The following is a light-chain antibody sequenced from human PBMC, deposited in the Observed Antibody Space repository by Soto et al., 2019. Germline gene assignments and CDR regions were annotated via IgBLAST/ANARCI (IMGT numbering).Light chain of an antibody. CDR3: QQYGSSGT. Sequence: EIVLTQSPCTLSLSPGERATLSCRASQSVSSSYLAWYQQKPGQAPRLLIYDASNRATGIPARFSGSGSGTDFTLTISTLEPEDFAVYYCQQYGSSGTFGQGTKVDI. CDR2: DAS. CDR1: QSVSSSY. V-gene: IGKV3-20*01. J-gene: IGKJ1*01.